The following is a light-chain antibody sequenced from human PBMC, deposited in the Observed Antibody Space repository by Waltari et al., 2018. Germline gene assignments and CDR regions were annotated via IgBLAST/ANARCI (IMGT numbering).Light chain of an antibody. V-gene: IGKV1-13*02. Sequence: AIHLTQSPSSLSASVGDRITITCRASQGISSALAWYQQKPGESPKFLIYDASRLQSGVPSRFSGSASGTDFPLNITSLQPEDFATYYCQQLHSYPITFGQGTRLEIK. J-gene: IGKJ5*01. CDR3: QQLHSYPIT. CDR1: QGISSA. CDR2: DAS.